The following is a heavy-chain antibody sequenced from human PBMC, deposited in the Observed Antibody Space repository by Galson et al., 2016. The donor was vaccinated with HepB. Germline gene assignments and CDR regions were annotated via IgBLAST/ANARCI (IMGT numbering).Heavy chain of an antibody. Sequence: SETLSLTCTVSGGSITRTTFYWGWIRQPPGKGLEWIGNIYYSGTTSYNPSLQSRVTISVDTSNNQFSLRLNSVTAADTAVYYCASEVYSGALDYWGQGTLVTGSS. V-gene: IGHV4-39*07. D-gene: IGHD1-26*01. J-gene: IGHJ4*02. CDR3: ASEVYSGALDY. CDR2: IYYSGTT. CDR1: GGSITRTTFY.